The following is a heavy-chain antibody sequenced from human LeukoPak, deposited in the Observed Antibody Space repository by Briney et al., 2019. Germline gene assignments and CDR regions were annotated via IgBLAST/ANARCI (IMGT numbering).Heavy chain of an antibody. J-gene: IGHJ4*02. CDR1: GGSISSYY. V-gene: IGHV4-59*01. D-gene: IGHD2-15*01. Sequence: KPSETLSLTCTVSGGSISSYYWSWIRQPPGKGLEWIGYIYYSGSTNYNPSLKSRVTISVDTSKNQFSLKLSSVTAADTAVYYCARGDCSGGRCYNDPFDYWGQGTLVTVSS. CDR2: IYYSGST. CDR3: ARGDCSGGRCYNDPFDY.